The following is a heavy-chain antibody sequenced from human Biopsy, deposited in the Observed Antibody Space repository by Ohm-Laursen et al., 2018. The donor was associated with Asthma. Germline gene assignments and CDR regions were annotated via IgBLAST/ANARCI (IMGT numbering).Heavy chain of an antibody. CDR3: ARVQKSPGDRWFDP. D-gene: IGHD7-27*01. CDR1: AYTFIGYH. CDR2: INPNGGAT. V-gene: IGHV1-2*06. Sequence: GASVKVSCNASAYTFIGYHLHWVRQAPGEGLEWMGRINPNGGATIYAQKFQGRVTMTRDTSISTAYMELSRLTSDDTAVYYCARVQKSPGDRWFDPWGQRTLVTVSS. J-gene: IGHJ5*02.